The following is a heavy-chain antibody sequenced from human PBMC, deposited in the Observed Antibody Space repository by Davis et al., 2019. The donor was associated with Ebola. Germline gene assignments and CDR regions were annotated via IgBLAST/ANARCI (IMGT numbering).Heavy chain of an antibody. CDR1: GFTFSNHW. V-gene: IGHV3-74*01. Sequence: GESLKISCAASGFTFSNHWMHWVRQAPGKGLLCVSHISSDGNTVEYADSVKGRFTISRDNSKNTLYLQMNSLRAEDTAVYYCARATGQDYWGQGTLVTVSS. CDR3: ARATGQDY. D-gene: IGHD4-11*01. J-gene: IGHJ4*02. CDR2: ISSDGNTV.